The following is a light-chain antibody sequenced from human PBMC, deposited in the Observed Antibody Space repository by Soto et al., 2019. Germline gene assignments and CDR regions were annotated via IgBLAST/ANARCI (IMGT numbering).Light chain of an antibody. Sequence: DVQMSQSPSTLSASVGDRVTITCRASQSISSWLAWFQQKPGKVPKLLIYAASTLQSGVPSRFSGSGSGTEFTLTISSLQPEDVATYYCQNYNSAPLTFGGGTKVDI. J-gene: IGKJ4*01. CDR3: QNYNSAPLT. V-gene: IGKV1-27*01. CDR2: AAS. CDR1: QSISSW.